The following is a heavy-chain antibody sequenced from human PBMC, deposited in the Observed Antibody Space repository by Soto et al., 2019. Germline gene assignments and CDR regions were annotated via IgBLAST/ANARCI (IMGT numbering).Heavy chain of an antibody. CDR3: TTAGYYYDSSGYYFEFDY. D-gene: IGHD3-22*01. J-gene: IGHJ4*02. CDR2: SKSKTDGGTT. CDR1: GFTFSNAW. V-gene: IGHV3-15*07. Sequence: GGSLRLSCGASGFTFSNAWMNLVRQAPGKGLEGVGRSKSKTDGGTTDYAAPVKGRFTISRDDSKNTLYLQMNSLKTEDTAVYYCTTAGYYYDSSGYYFEFDYWGQGTLVTVSS.